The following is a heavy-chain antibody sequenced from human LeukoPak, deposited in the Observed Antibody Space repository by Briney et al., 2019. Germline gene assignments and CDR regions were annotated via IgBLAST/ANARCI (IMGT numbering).Heavy chain of an antibody. Sequence: PGGSLRLSCAASGFTFSTSTMHWVRQAPGKGLEWVAVISCDESNKFYADSVKGRFAISRDNSKNTLYLQMNSLRGYDSAVYYCARPLSNGYFHDSGGYYPYAMDVWGQGTTVTVSS. J-gene: IGHJ6*02. CDR3: ARPLSNGYFHDSGGYYPYAMDV. D-gene: IGHD3-22*01. CDR1: GFTFSTST. V-gene: IGHV3-30*09. CDR2: ISCDESNK.